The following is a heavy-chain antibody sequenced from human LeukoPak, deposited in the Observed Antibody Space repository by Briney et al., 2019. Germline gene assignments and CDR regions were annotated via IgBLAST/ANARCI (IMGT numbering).Heavy chain of an antibody. CDR2: INHSGST. V-gene: IGHV4-34*01. CDR3: ARQGVYYRPDAFDI. CDR1: GGSFSGYY. Sequence: PSETLSLTCAVYGGSFSGYYWSWIRQPPGKGLEWIGEINHSGSTNYNPSLKSRVTISVDTSKNQFSLKLSSVTAADTAVYYCARQGVYYRPDAFDIWGQGTMVTVSS. J-gene: IGHJ3*02. D-gene: IGHD3-22*01.